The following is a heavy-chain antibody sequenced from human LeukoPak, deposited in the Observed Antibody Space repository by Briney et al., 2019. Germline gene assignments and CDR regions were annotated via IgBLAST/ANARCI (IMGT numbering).Heavy chain of an antibody. CDR3: VRQPDSARYGFDF. Sequence: GGSLRLSCSAPGFTFSNYDIHWVRQATGKGLGWVSAIGSSGDTYYIDSVKGRFTISRESAKNSLYLQMNSLRAEDTAVYYCVRQPDSARYGFDFWGQGTLVTVSS. V-gene: IGHV3-13*01. CDR2: IGSSGDT. D-gene: IGHD1-26*01. CDR1: GFTFSNYD. J-gene: IGHJ4*02.